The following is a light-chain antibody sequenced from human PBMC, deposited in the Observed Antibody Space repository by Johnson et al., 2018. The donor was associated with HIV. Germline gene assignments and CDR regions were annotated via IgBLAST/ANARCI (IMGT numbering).Light chain of an antibody. Sequence: QSVLTQPPSVSAAPGQKVTVSCSGSSSNIGNNFVSWYQQVPGTAPKLLIYDTDNRPSGIPDRFSGSKSGTSATLGISGLQTGDEADYYCGTWDNSLSAGVFGSGTKVTVL. CDR2: DTD. J-gene: IGLJ1*01. V-gene: IGLV1-51*01. CDR3: GTWDNSLSAGV. CDR1: SSNIGNNF.